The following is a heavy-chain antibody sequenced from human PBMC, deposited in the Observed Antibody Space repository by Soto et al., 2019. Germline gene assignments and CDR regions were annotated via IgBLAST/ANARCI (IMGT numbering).Heavy chain of an antibody. Sequence: GGSRRLSCAVSGFNLTTYGVDWFRQIPGKGLEWVGVIWYDGSKIYYADSVKGRSTISRDVSKNTLFLQLSSLRADDTAVYYCARDGGSGIDYWGRGTLVTVSS. J-gene: IGHJ4*02. CDR2: IWYDGSKI. CDR3: ARDGGSGIDY. CDR1: GFNLTTYG. V-gene: IGHV3-33*01. D-gene: IGHD6-19*01.